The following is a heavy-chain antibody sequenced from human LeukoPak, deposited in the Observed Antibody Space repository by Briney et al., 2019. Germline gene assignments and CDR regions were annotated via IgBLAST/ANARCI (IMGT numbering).Heavy chain of an antibody. Sequence: SETLSPTCAVYGGSFSGYYWSWIRQPPGKGLEWIGEINHSGSTNYNPSLKSRVTISVDTSKNQFSLKLSSVTAVDTAVYYCARLSIAVAGTEPFDYWGQGTLVTVSS. CDR1: GGSFSGYY. V-gene: IGHV4-34*01. CDR3: ARLSIAVAGTEPFDY. J-gene: IGHJ4*02. CDR2: INHSGST. D-gene: IGHD6-19*01.